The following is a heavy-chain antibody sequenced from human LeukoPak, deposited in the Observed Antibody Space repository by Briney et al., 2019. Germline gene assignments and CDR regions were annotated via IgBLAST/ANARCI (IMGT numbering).Heavy chain of an antibody. CDR2: ITWNSGTI. J-gene: IGHJ2*01. V-gene: IGHV3-9*01. D-gene: IGHD2-21*01. CDR1: GFTFDNSA. Sequence: TGGSLRLSCAASGFTFDNSAMHWVRQAPGKGLEWVSGITWNSGTIGYADSVKVRFTITRDNSTNSLYLQMKSLRPDDTAFYYCLNDREAVIFWYFDLWGRGTLVTVSS. CDR3: LNDREAVIFWYFDL.